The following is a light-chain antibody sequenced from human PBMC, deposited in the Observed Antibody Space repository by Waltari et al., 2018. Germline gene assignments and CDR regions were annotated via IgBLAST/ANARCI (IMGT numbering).Light chain of an antibody. V-gene: IGLV2-11*01. CDR2: DVT. CDR1: SSDVGDYNY. CDR3: CSYAGRYTFDVV. Sequence: QSALTQPRSVSGSPGQSVTISCTGTSSDVGDYNYVSWYQQHPDKAPKLMIYDVTKRPAGDPDRVSGAKSGNTASLTISGLQAEDEADYYCCSYAGRYTFDVVFGGGTKLTVL. J-gene: IGLJ2*01.